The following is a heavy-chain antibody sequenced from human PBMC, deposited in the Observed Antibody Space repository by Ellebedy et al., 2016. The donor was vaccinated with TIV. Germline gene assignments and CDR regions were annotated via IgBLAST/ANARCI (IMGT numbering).Heavy chain of an antibody. D-gene: IGHD5-12*01. CDR1: GYTFIGFY. V-gene: IGHV1-2*02. Sequence: AASVKVSCKASGYTFIGFYMHWVRQAPGQGLEWMGWINPNTGATNYIQKFQGRVTMTRDTSISTAYMELSSLTSDDTDVYYCARTGDSGYDVFEYWGQGSLVTVSS. CDR3: ARTGDSGYDVFEY. J-gene: IGHJ4*02. CDR2: INPNTGAT.